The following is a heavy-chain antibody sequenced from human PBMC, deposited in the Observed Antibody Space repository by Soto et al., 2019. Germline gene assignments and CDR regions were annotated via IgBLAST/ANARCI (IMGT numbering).Heavy chain of an antibody. Sequence: QVQLQESGPGLVKPSETLSLTCTVSGGSISRYYWSWIRQPPGKGLEWIGYMYNTGSTVYNPSFNSRVTISVDTSKNQFSLKLNSVTAADTAVYYCARDLWGYCGTDCYPLDVWGQGTTVTVSS. D-gene: IGHD2-21*02. J-gene: IGHJ6*02. CDR2: MYNTGST. CDR3: ARDLWGYCGTDCYPLDV. V-gene: IGHV4-59*01. CDR1: GGSISRYY.